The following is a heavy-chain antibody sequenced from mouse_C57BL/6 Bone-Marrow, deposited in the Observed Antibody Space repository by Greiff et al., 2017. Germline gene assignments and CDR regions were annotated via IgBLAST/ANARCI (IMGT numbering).Heavy chain of an antibody. CDR2: ISSGGSYT. D-gene: IGHD2-4*01. V-gene: IGHV5-6*01. J-gene: IGHJ3*01. CDR3: ARHTMITAWFAY. Sequence: EVQVVESGGDLVKPGGSLKLSCAASGFTFSSYGMSWVRQTPDKRLEWVATISSGGSYTYYPDSVKGRFTISRDKAKNTLYLQMSSLKSEDTAMYYCARHTMITAWFAYWGQGTLVTVSA. CDR1: GFTFSSYG.